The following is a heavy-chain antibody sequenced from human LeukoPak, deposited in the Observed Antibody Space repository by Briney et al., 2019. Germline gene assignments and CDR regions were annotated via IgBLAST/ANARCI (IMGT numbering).Heavy chain of an antibody. CDR1: GFTFSSYW. V-gene: IGHV3-13*01. Sequence: GGSLRLSCAASGFTFSSYWMTWVRQATGKGLEWVSTIGSAGDTYYSGSVKGRFTISRENAKNSLYLQMNSLRAGDTAVYYCAGARLLDYWGQGTLVTVSS. CDR3: AGARLLDY. D-gene: IGHD3-22*01. CDR2: IGSAGDT. J-gene: IGHJ4*02.